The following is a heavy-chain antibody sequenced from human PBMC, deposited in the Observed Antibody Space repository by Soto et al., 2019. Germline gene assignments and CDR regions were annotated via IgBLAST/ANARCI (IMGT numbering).Heavy chain of an antibody. CDR3: AKYSSGWSAFDY. Sequence: GSLRLSCAASGFTFSSYSMNWVRQAPGKGLEWVSYISSSSSTIYYADSVKGRFTISRDNAKNSLYVQMNSLRAEDTAVYYCAKYSSGWSAFDYWGQGTLVTVSS. CDR2: ISSSSSTI. J-gene: IGHJ4*02. D-gene: IGHD6-19*01. CDR1: GFTFSSYS. V-gene: IGHV3-48*01.